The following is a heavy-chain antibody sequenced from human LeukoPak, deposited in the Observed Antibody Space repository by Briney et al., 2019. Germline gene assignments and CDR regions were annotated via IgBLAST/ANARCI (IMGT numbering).Heavy chain of an antibody. J-gene: IGHJ4*02. CDR2: IYHSGTT. CDR3: ARKENVYYYFDY. Sequence: SDTLSLTCAVSGYSITSSSWWGWIRQPPGKGLEWIVYIYHSGTTYYNPSLQSRVTMSVDTSKNQFSLKLSSVTAVDTAVYYCARKENVYYYFDYWGQGTLVTVPS. V-gene: IGHV4-28*01. D-gene: IGHD3-10*01. CDR1: GYSITSSSW.